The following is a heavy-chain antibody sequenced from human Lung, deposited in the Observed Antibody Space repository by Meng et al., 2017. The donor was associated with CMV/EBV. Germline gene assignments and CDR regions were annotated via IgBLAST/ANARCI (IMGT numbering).Heavy chain of an antibody. D-gene: IGHD3-22*01. CDR2: INHSGDT. V-gene: IGHV4-34*01. J-gene: IGHJ4*02. CDR3: ARGAYYFDTSGLFDY. CDR1: GGSFSGYY. Sequence: LXXAVYGGSFSGYYWSWIRQPPGEGLEWIGEINHSGDTNYNPSLKSRVTISVDTSKNQFSLKLSSVTAADTAVYYCARGAYYFDTSGLFDYWGRGTLVXVSS.